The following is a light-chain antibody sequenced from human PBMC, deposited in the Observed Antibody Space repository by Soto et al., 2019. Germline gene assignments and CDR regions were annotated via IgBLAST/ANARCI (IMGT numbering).Light chain of an antibody. CDR3: QQRSNRPPWT. CDR2: GAS. J-gene: IGKJ1*01. Sequence: EIVMTQSPATLSVSPGERVTLSCRASQSVSVDLAWYQQRPGQAPRLLIYGASIRATGIPARFSGSGSGTAFTLTISSLQPEDSAVYYCQQRSNRPPWTFGQGTKVDI. CDR1: QSVSVD. V-gene: IGKV3D-15*01.